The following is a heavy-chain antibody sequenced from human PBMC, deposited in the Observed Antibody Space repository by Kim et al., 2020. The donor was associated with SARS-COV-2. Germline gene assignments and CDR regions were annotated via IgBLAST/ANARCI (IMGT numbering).Heavy chain of an antibody. CDR3: ATDHDGGGDFDY. CDR2: FDPEDGER. Sequence: ASVKVSCTVSGYSLSELPMHWVRQSPEKGLEWMGGFDPEDGERVYAEKFQGRVTMTEDTSQDTAYMDLSSLTSDDSGIYYCATDHDGGGDFDYWGLGTLV. D-gene: IGHD3-16*01. CDR1: GYSLSELP. J-gene: IGHJ4*02. V-gene: IGHV1-24*01.